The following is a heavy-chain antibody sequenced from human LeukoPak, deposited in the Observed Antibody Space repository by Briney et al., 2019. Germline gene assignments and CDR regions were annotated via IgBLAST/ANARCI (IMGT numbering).Heavy chain of an antibody. Sequence: GGSLRLSCAASRSTFSSYWMHWVRQAPGKGLVWVSRVNTDGSSTNYADSVKGRFTISRDNAKNTLYLQMNSLGVEDSAVYYCARNWANRYFDYWGQGTLVTVSS. J-gene: IGHJ4*02. D-gene: IGHD2-8*01. CDR3: ARNWANRYFDY. CDR1: RSTFSSYW. CDR2: VNTDGSST. V-gene: IGHV3-74*01.